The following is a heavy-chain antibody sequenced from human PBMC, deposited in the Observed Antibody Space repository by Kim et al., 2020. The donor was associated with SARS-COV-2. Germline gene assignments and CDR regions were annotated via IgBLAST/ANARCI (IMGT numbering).Heavy chain of an antibody. D-gene: IGHD6-19*01. CDR3: ARFGGSGDSSGWYTFYYYYGMDV. CDR2: ISAYNGNT. V-gene: IGHV1-18*01. Sequence: ASVKVSCKASGYTFTSYGISWVRQAPGQGLEWMGWISAYNGNTNYAQKLQGRVTMTTDTSTSTAYMELRSLRSDDTAVYYCARFGGSGDSSGWYTFYYYYGMDVWGQGTTVTVSS. J-gene: IGHJ6*02. CDR1: GYTFTSYG.